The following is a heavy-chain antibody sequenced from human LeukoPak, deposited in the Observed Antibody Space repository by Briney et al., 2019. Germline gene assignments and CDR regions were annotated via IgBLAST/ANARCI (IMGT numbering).Heavy chain of an antibody. V-gene: IGHV6-1*01. CDR2: TYYRSKWYN. Sequence: SQTLSLTCAISGDSVSSNSAAWNWIRQSPSRGLEWLGRTYYRSKWYNDYAVSVKSRITINPDTSKNQFSLQLNSVTAADTAVYYCARAGYCSGGSCYRGPSTWGQGTLVTVSS. J-gene: IGHJ4*02. CDR3: ARAGYCSGGSCYRGPST. D-gene: IGHD2-15*01. CDR1: GDSVSSNSAA.